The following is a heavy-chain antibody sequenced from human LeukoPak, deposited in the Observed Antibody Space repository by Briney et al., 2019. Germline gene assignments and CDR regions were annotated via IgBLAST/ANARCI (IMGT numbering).Heavy chain of an antibody. CDR1: GGSISSYY. Sequence: SETLSLTCTVSGGSISSYYWSWIRQSPGKGLEWIGYMYYSGNTKYNSSLKSRVTISLDTPKNQFSLRLSSVTAADTAVYYCASLIRQGHYAMDVWGQGTMVTVSS. J-gene: IGHJ6*02. V-gene: IGHV4-59*01. CDR2: MYYSGNT. CDR3: ASLIRQGHYAMDV.